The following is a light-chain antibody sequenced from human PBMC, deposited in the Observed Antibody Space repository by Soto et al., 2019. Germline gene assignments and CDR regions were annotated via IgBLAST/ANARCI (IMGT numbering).Light chain of an antibody. CDR3: QQYGNSPPYT. Sequence: EIVLTQSPGTLSLSPGERATLSCRASQSVSSNYLAWYQQKPGQAPRLLIHVTSSRATGIPDRFSGRGYGTHFTLTTSTLDPADFAVYYCQQYGNSPPYTFGQGTKLDIK. CDR1: QSVSSNY. V-gene: IGKV3-20*01. J-gene: IGKJ2*01. CDR2: VTS.